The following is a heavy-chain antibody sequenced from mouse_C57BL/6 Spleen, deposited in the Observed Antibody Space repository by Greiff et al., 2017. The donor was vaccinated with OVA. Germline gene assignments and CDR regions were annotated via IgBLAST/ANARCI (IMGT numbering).Heavy chain of an antibody. J-gene: IGHJ3*01. CDR1: GYTFTSYW. Sequence: QVQLQQPGAELVKPGASVKLSCKASGYTFTSYWMHWVKQRPGQGLEWIGMIHPNSGSTNYNEKFKSKATLTVDKSSSTAYMQLSSLTSEDSAVYYGASYGYDGAGFAYWGQGTLVTVSA. CDR3: ASYGYDGAGFAY. V-gene: IGHV1-64*01. D-gene: IGHD2-2*01. CDR2: IHPNSGST.